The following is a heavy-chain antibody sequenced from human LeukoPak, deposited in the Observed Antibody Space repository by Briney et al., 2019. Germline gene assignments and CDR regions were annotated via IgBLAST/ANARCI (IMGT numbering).Heavy chain of an antibody. J-gene: IGHJ4*02. D-gene: IGHD6-19*01. Sequence: ASVKVSCKASGYTFTSCDINWVRLATGQGLEWMGWVNPNSGNTGYGQSFQGRITMTRDISIGTAYMELSNLTSEDTAIYYCTRGSSGRRDNWGQGTLVTVSA. CDR1: GYTFTSCD. V-gene: IGHV1-8*01. CDR2: VNPNSGNT. CDR3: TRGSSGRRDN.